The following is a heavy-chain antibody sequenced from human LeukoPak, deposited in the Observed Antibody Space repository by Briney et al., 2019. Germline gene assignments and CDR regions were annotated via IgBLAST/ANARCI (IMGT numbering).Heavy chain of an antibody. CDR3: AKAMAGGYNYGPFDN. J-gene: IGHJ4*02. D-gene: IGHD5-18*01. CDR1: GFTFNIYG. CDR2: ISGGGGDI. V-gene: IGHV3-23*01. Sequence: QPGGSLRLSCAASGFTFNIYGTSWVRQAPGKGLEWVSVISGGGGDIYYADSVKGRFTISRDNSKNMLYLQMNSLRAEDTAVYYCAKAMAGGYNYGPFDNWGLGALVTVSS.